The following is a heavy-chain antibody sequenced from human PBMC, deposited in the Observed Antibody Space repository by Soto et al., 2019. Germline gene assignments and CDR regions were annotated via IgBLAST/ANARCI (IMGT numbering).Heavy chain of an antibody. Sequence: ASVKLSCKASGYTFTSYYMHWVRQAPGQGLEWMGIINPSGGSTSYAQKFQGRVTMTRDTSTSTVYMELSSLRSEDTAVYYCERDTSVTTFWSGAFDIWGQGTMVTVPS. CDR1: GYTFTSYY. V-gene: IGHV1-46*01. D-gene: IGHD4-4*01. CDR2: INPSGGST. CDR3: ERDTSVTTFWSGAFDI. J-gene: IGHJ3*02.